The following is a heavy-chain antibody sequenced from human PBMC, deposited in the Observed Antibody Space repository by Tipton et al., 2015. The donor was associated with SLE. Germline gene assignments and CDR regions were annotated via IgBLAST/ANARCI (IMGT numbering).Heavy chain of an antibody. D-gene: IGHD3-3*01. CDR2: ISHTGRT. V-gene: IGHV4-34*01. CDR3: ASGTLEWSHEPDY. J-gene: IGHJ4*02. Sequence: TLSLTCAVDSESFSIYWWTWIRQPPGKGLEWIGEISHTGRTNYNPSLKSRVTISVNTSKNQFSLRLSSVTAADTAMFYCASGTLEWSHEPDYWGQGTLVTVSS. CDR1: SESFSIYW.